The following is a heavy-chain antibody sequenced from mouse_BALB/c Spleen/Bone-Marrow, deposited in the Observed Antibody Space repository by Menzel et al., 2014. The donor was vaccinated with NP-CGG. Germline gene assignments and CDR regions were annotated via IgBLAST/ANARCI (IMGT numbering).Heavy chain of an antibody. V-gene: IGHV14-1*02. Sequence: EVQRVESGAELVRPGALVKLSCKASGFNIKNYYIHWVRQRPEQGPEWIGLIDPENGNTIFDPKFQGKASMTADTSSNTAYLQLSSLTSEDAAVYYCTNFGPFDYWGPGTTLTVSS. CDR1: GFNIKNYY. CDR2: IDPENGNT. J-gene: IGHJ2*01. CDR3: TNFGPFDY.